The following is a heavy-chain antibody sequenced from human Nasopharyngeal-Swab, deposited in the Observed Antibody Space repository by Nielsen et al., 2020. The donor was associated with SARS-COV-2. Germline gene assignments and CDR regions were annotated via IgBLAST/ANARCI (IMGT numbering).Heavy chain of an antibody. CDR3: ARQGVPIRGWFKDYDRTAYEY. CDR2: ISRSGRT. J-gene: IGHJ4*02. Sequence: SETLSPTCAVYGGSFSGYYWTWIRQSPGKGLEWIGEISRSGRTTYNPSLNSRVTISLDTSKYQFSLKVTSVTAADTAVYYCARQGVPIRGWFKDYDRTAYEYWGQGTLVTVSS. D-gene: IGHD3-22*01. CDR1: GGSFSGYY. V-gene: IGHV4-34*01.